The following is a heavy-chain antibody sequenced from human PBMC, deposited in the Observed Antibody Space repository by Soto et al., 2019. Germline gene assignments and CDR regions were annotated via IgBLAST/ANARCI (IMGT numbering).Heavy chain of an antibody. CDR2: INAGNGDT. CDR1: GYTFTIYA. D-gene: IGHD2-21*01. V-gene: IGHV1-3*01. CDR3: ARDCADCGADTGLDALDI. Sequence: QVKLLQSGAEVRKPGASVKVSCKASGYTFTIYAIHWLRQAPGQSLEWMEWINAGNGDTKYSQKLQGGVTISRDTSARSAYLELTSLTSEDTAVYFCARDCADCGADTGLDALDIWGQGTVVTVSS. J-gene: IGHJ3*02.